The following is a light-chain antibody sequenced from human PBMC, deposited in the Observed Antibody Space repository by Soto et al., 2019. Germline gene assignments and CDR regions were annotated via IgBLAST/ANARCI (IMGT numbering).Light chain of an antibody. V-gene: IGLV2-11*01. CDR1: SSDVGGYNY. CDR2: DVS. CDR3: CSYAGNSLWV. J-gene: IGLJ3*02. Sequence: QSALTQPRSVSGSPGQSVTISCTGTSSDVGGYNYVSWYQQHPGKAPKLMIYDVSKWPSGVPDRFSGSKSGNTASLTISGLQAEDEADYHCCSYAGNSLWVFGGGTPVTVL.